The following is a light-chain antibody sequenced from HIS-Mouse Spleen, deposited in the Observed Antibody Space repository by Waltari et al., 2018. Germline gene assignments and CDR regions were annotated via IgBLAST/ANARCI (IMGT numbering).Light chain of an antibody. V-gene: IGKV3D-15*03. CDR2: GAS. Sequence: EIVMTQSPATLSVSPGERATLSCRASQSVSSNIAWYQQKPGQAPRLLIYGASIRATGIPARFSGSGSGTEFTLTISILQSEDFAVYYCQQYNNWPPLTFGGGTKVEIK. CDR3: QQYNNWPPLT. CDR1: QSVSSN. J-gene: IGKJ4*01.